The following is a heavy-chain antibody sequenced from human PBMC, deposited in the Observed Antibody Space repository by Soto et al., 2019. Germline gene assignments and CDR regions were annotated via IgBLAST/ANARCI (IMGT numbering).Heavy chain of an antibody. CDR3: AKDLGHGGRGAFDI. Sequence: QVQLVESGGGVVQPGRSLRLSCAASGFTFSSYGMHWVRQAPGKGLEWVALISYDGSNKYYADSVKGRFTISRDNSKNTLYLQMSSLRTEDTAEYYCAKDLGHGGRGAFDIWGQGTMVTVSS. J-gene: IGHJ3*02. D-gene: IGHD7-27*01. V-gene: IGHV3-30*18. CDR1: GFTFSSYG. CDR2: ISYDGSNK.